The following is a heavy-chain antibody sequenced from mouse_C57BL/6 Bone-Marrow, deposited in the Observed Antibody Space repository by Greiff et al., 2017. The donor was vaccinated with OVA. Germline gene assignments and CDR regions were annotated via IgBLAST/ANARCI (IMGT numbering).Heavy chain of an antibody. J-gene: IGHJ2*01. V-gene: IGHV1-55*01. CDR3: ARWPAQVYYFDY. Sequence: VKLQQSGAELVKPGASVKMSCKASGYTFTSYWITWVKQRPGQGLEWIGDIYPGSGSTNYNEKFKSKATLTVDTSSSTAYMQLSSLTSEDSAVYDCARWPAQVYYFDYWGQGTTLTVSS. D-gene: IGHD3-2*02. CDR2: IYPGSGST. CDR1: GYTFTSYW.